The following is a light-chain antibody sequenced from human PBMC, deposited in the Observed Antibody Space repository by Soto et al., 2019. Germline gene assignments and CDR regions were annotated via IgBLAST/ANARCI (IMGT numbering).Light chain of an antibody. CDR2: GAS. Sequence: EIVLTQSPGTLSLSPGERATLSCRASQSVSSSYLAWYQQKPGQAPRLLIYGASSRATGIPDRFSGSGSGTDFTLTISRLEPEDFATYYCQQSYITQYSFGQGTTLEIK. V-gene: IGKV3-20*01. CDR1: QSVSSSY. CDR3: QQSYITQYS. J-gene: IGKJ2*03.